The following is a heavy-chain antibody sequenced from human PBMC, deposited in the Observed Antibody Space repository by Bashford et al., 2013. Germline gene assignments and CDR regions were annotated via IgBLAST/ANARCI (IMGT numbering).Heavy chain of an antibody. V-gene: IGHV4-61*08. D-gene: IGHD4-17*01. CDR1: GGSISSADYF. CDR3: ARHDDGPSSVDP. J-gene: IGHJ5*02. Sequence: SETLSLTCSVSGGSISSADYFWSWIRQPPGKGLEWIGYTYNSGNTNFNPSFKSRVTMSVDTSKNQFSLRLGSVTAADTAVYYCARHDDGPSSVDPWGQGALVTVSS. CDR2: TYNSGNT.